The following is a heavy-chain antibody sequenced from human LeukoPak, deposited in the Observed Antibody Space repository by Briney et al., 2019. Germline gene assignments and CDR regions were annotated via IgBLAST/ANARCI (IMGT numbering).Heavy chain of an antibody. Sequence: ASVKVSCKASGYTFTSYYMHWVRQAPGQGLEWMGIINPSGGSTSYAQKFQGRVTITADKSTSTAYMELSSLRSEDTAVYYCAREFPIVVATSNWFDPWGQGTLVTVSS. D-gene: IGHD3-22*01. V-gene: IGHV1-46*01. CDR2: INPSGGST. J-gene: IGHJ5*02. CDR3: AREFPIVVATSNWFDP. CDR1: GYTFTSYY.